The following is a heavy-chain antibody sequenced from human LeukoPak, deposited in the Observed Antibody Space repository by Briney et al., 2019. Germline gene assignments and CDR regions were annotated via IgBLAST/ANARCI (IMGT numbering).Heavy chain of an antibody. D-gene: IGHD3-22*01. CDR2: IYSSGSA. Sequence: TSETLSLTCTVSGDSISKDFYCWAWIRQPPGKGLEWIGYIYSSGSANYNPSLASRVTISLDTSKNQFSLKLSSVTAADTAVYYCARRSSDSSGLWAFDYWGQGTLVTVSS. J-gene: IGHJ4*02. CDR1: GDSISKDFYC. V-gene: IGHV4-61*05. CDR3: ARRSSDSSGLWAFDY.